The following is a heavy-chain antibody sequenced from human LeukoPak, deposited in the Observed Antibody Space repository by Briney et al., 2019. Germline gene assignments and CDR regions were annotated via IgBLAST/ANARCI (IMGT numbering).Heavy chain of an antibody. CDR2: ISSSSNFV. CDR3: ARAISDYDASDI. D-gene: IGHD4-17*01. V-gene: IGHV3-21*01. Sequence: GGPLRLPCAASGFTFSSYSMNWVRQAPGKGLEWVSSISSSSNFVYYADSVKGRFTISRDNAKNSLYLQMNSLRAEDTAVYYCARAISDYDASDIWGQGTMVTVSS. J-gene: IGHJ3*02. CDR1: GFTFSSYS.